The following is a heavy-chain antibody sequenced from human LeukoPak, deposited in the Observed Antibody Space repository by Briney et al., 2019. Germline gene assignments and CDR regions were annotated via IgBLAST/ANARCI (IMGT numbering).Heavy chain of an antibody. D-gene: IGHD2-2*01. Sequence: SGTLSLTCAVYGGSFSGYYWSWIRQPPGKGLEWSGEINHSGSTNDNPSLKSRVTISVDTSRNQFSLKLSSVTAADTAVYYCARGRGKIVVVPAADFDYWGQGTLVTVSS. V-gene: IGHV4-34*01. J-gene: IGHJ4*02. CDR2: INHSGST. CDR1: GGSFSGYY. CDR3: ARGRGKIVVVPAADFDY.